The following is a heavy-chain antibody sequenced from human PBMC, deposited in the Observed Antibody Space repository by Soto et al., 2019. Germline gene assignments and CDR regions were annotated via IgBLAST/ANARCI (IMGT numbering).Heavy chain of an antibody. D-gene: IGHD3-22*01. CDR1: GFTFSNYW. J-gene: IGHJ3*02. V-gene: IGHV3-7*04. CDR2: IKPDGSEK. CDR3: ARGDYYDSSGPFSDAFDI. Sequence: PGGSLRLSCAVSGFTFSNYWMSWVRQAPGKGLEWVANIKPDGSEKWYVDSVKGRFTISRDNAKNSVFLQMNSLRAEDTALYYSARGDYYDSSGPFSDAFDIWGQGTVVTVSS.